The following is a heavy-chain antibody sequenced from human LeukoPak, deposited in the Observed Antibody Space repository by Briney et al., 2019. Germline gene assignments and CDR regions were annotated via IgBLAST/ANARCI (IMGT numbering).Heavy chain of an antibody. CDR1: GYTFTGSGWY. D-gene: IGHD3-10*01. CDR2: IHPNNGAT. CDR3: ARDGPAQMVDFDY. V-gene: IGHV1-2*02. Sequence: ASVKVSCKASGYTFTGSGWYLYWLRKAPGQGLESLGWIHPNNGATLYAQKFQGRVAMTTDTSISTAYMELSRLRPDDTAMYYCARDGPAQMVDFDYWGQGTLVTVSS. J-gene: IGHJ4*02.